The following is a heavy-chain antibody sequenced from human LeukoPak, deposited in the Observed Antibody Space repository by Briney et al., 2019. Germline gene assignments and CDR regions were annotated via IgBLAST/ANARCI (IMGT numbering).Heavy chain of an antibody. Sequence: SQTLSLTCTVSGGSISSGDRYWSWIRQSPGNGLEWIGYIYPTGNTYYNPSLKSRVIISVDTSKNQFSLELNSVTAADTAVYYCARDSYSYGYGGFDYWGQGILVTVSS. V-gene: IGHV4-30-4*01. J-gene: IGHJ4*02. CDR1: GGSISSGDRY. CDR3: ARDSYSYGYGGFDY. CDR2: IYPTGNT. D-gene: IGHD5-18*01.